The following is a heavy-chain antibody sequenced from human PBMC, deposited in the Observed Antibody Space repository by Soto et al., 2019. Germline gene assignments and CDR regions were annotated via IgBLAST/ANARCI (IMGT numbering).Heavy chain of an antibody. J-gene: IGHJ6*03. CDR3: TSGVSMNYHNSMYF. D-gene: IGHD2-8*01. CDR2: IRTKANDAAT. V-gene: IGHV3-73*01. Sequence: LRLSCAASGFTFSVFPIPWVRQASGKGLEWVGRIRTKANDAATAYAASLKGRFTISRDDSKNTAFLQMNTLKTEDTAVYYCTSGVSMNYHNSMYFWCPGPTRTLSS. CDR1: GFTFSVFP.